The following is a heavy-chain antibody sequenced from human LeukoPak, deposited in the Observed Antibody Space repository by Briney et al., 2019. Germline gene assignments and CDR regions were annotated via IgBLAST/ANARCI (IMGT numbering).Heavy chain of an antibody. CDR1: GGSISSYY. CDR2: IYYTGST. D-gene: IGHD3-10*01. CDR3: ASRLRGKAFDI. Sequence: PSETLSLTCTVSGGSISSYYWSWIRQPPGEGLEWIGYIYYTGSTNYNPSLQSRVTISVDTSKTQFSLKLSSVTAADTAVYYCASRLRGKAFDIWGQGTMVTVSS. J-gene: IGHJ3*02. V-gene: IGHV4-59*08.